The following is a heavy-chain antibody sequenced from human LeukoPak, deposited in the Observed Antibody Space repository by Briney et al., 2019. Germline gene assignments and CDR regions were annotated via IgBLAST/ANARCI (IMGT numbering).Heavy chain of an antibody. J-gene: IGHJ4*02. V-gene: IGHV1-69*10. D-gene: IGHD4-17*01. CDR3: AREYGNLTMVTNFDF. CDR1: GGTFISYA. CDR2: IIPILPIA. Sequence: SVTVSCTASGGTFISYAISWVRQAPGQGDEWMGGIIPILPIAHYAQKFQGRVTITAHKSTTTAYMELISLRSEHTAVYYCAREYGNLTMVTNFDFWGQGTLVTVSS.